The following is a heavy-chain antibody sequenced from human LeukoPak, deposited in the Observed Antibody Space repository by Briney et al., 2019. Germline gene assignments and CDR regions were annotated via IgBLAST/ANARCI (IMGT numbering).Heavy chain of an antibody. V-gene: IGHV3-30-3*01. D-gene: IGHD2-2*02. CDR2: ISYDGSNK. Sequence: PGRSLRLSCAASGFTFSSYTMHWVRQAPGKGLEWVAVISYDGSNKYYADSVKGRFTISRDNAKNSLYLQMNSLSAEDTAVYYCARDGLYCDTTGCYKNFDYWGQGTLVTVSS. CDR3: ARDGLYCDTTGCYKNFDY. CDR1: GFTFSSYT. J-gene: IGHJ4*02.